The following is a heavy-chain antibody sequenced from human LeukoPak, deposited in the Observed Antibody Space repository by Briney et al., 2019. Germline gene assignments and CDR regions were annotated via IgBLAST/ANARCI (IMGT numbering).Heavy chain of an antibody. CDR3: ARNPQDIPLGAFDI. CDR1: GGSISSGGYS. CDR2: IYHSGST. J-gene: IGHJ3*02. Sequence: SGTLSLTCAVSGGSISSGGYSWSWIRQPPGKGLEWIGYIYHSGSTYYNPSLKSRVTISVDRSKNHFSLKLSSVTAADTAVYYCARNPQDIPLGAFDIWGQGTMVTVSS. V-gene: IGHV4-30-2*01. D-gene: IGHD2-15*01.